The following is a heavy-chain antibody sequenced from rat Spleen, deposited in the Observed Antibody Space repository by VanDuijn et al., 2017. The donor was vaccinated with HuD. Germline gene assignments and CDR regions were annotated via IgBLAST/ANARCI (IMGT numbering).Heavy chain of an antibody. CDR2: ISYDDRST. CDR1: GFTFSDFY. CDR3: VRHWGDA. J-gene: IGHJ4*01. V-gene: IGHV5-29*01. Sequence: EVQLVESDGGLVQPGRSLKLSCAASGFTFSDFYMAWVRQAPTKGLEWVATISYDDRSTYYRDSVKGRFTISRDDGKNTLYLQMDSLRSEDTATYYCVRHWGDAWGQGASVTVSS. D-gene: IGHD4-6*01.